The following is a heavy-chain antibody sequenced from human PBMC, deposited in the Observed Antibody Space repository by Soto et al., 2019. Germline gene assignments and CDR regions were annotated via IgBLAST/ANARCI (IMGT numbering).Heavy chain of an antibody. J-gene: IGHJ4*02. V-gene: IGHV1-69*04. D-gene: IGHD3-10*01. CDR3: AREEYYYGSGAFFDY. CDR2: IIPILGIA. Sequence: SVRVSCKAYGGTFSSYTISWVRQAPGQGLEWMGRIIPILGIANYAQKFQGGVTITADKSTSTAYMELSSLRSEDTAVYYCAREEYYYGSGAFFDYWGQGTLVTVS. CDR1: GGTFSSYT.